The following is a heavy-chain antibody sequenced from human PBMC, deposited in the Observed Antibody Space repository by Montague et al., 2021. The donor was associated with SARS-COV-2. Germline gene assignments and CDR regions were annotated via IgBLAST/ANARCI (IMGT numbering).Heavy chain of an antibody. CDR3: ARGGTFFGVVTFPFDY. D-gene: IGHD3-3*01. CDR2: LYYSGST. Sequence: TLSLTCTVSGGSISSGGYYWSWIRQHPGKGLEWIGYLYYSGSTYYNPSLKSRVTISVDTSQNQFSLKLSSVTAADTAVYYCARGGTFFGVVTFPFDYWGQGTLVTVSS. J-gene: IGHJ4*02. V-gene: IGHV4-31*03. CDR1: GGSISSGGYY.